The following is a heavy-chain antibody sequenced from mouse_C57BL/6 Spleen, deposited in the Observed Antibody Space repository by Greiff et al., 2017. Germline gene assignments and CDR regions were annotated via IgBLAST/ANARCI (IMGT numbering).Heavy chain of an antibody. CDR1: GYSITSGYY. J-gene: IGHJ1*03. Sequence: VQLQQSGPGLVKPSQSLSLTCSVTGYSITSGYYWNWIRQFPGNKLEWMGYISYDGSNNYNPSLKNRISITRDTSKNQFFLKLNSVTTEDTATYYCAREGLDYYGSSGFDVWGTGTTVTVSS. CDR2: ISYDGSN. D-gene: IGHD1-1*01. CDR3: AREGLDYYGSSGFDV. V-gene: IGHV3-6*01.